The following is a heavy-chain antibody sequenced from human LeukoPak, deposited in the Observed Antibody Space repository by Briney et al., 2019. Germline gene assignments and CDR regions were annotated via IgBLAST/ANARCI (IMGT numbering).Heavy chain of an antibody. J-gene: IGHJ6*03. Sequence: SETLSLTCAVYGGSFSGYYWSWVRQPPGKGLEWIGEINHRGSTHYNPSLKSRVTISLDTSKNQFSLNLRSVTAADTAVYYCARTAYHSHYNSGNYIYYYYMDVWGKGTTVTISS. V-gene: IGHV4-34*01. CDR2: INHRGST. D-gene: IGHD7-27*01. CDR1: GGSFSGYY. CDR3: ARTAYHSHYNSGNYIYYYYMDV.